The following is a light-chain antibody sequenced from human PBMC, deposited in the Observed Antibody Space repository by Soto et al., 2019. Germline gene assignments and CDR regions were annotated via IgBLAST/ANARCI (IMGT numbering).Light chain of an antibody. J-gene: IGLJ2*01. V-gene: IGLV2-11*01. Sequence: QSALTQPASVSGSPGQSITISCTGTSSDVGGYNYVSWYQQHPGKAPKLMIYDVSKRPSGVPDRFSGSKSGNTASLTISGLQAEDEADYYCCSYAGSYKTVFGGGTKLTVL. CDR3: CSYAGSYKTV. CDR2: DVS. CDR1: SSDVGGYNY.